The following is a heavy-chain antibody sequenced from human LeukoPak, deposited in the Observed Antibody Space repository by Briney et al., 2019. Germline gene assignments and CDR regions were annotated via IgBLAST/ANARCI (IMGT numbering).Heavy chain of an antibody. D-gene: IGHD1-26*01. CDR1: GGTFSIYA. V-gene: IGHV1-69*01. CDR3: ARGKWELPRPFDY. CDR2: IIPIFGTA. Sequence: ASVKVSCKASGGTFSIYAISWVRQAPGQGLEWMGGIIPIFGTANYAQKFQGRVTITADESTSTAYMELSSLRSEDTAVYYCARGKWELPRPFDYWGQGTPVTVSS. J-gene: IGHJ4*02.